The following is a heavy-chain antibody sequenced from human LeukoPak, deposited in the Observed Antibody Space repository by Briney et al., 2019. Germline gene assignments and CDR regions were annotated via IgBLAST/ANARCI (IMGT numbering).Heavy chain of an antibody. CDR2: INTDSSDI. V-gene: IGHV3-21*05. J-gene: IGHJ4*02. D-gene: IGHD2-2*01. CDR3: ARDTFQPGLIDS. CDR1: GFTFSRYA. Sequence: GGSLRLSCAASGFTFSRYAMNWVRQAPGKGPEWVSYINTDSSDIHYADSVKGRFTISRDNARNTLYLQLSSLRAEDSAVYYCARDTFQPGLIDSWGQGTLVTVSS.